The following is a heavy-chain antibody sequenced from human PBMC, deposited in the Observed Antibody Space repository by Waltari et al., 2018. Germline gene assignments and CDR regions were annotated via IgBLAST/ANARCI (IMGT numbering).Heavy chain of an antibody. D-gene: IGHD3-10*01. Sequence: QVQLVQSGAEVKKPGASVKVSCKASGYTFTGYYMHWVRQAPGQGLEWMGRINPNSGGTNYAQKFQGRVPMTSDTAISTAYMQLSRLRSDDTAVYYCARDSDHYYGTWGQGTLVIVSS. V-gene: IGHV1-2*06. CDR2: INPNSGGT. CDR1: GYTFTGYY. CDR3: ARDSDHYYGT. J-gene: IGHJ5*02.